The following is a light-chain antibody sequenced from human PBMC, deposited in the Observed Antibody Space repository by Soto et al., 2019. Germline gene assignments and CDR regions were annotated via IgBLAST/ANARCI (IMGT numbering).Light chain of an antibody. J-gene: IGKJ1*01. V-gene: IGKV3-20*01. CDR1: QTVTNNY. CDR3: QRYGSSTT. CDR2: GAS. Sequence: IVLTQSPGTLSFSPGDRSTLSCRASQTVTNNYLAWYQQRPGQAPRLLIYGASSRATGIPDRFSGSGSGAYFTLTISRLEPEDFAVYYCQRYGSSTTFGQGTKVDIK.